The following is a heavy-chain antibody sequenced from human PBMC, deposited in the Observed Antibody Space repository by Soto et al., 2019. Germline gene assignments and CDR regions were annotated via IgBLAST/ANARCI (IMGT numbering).Heavy chain of an antibody. V-gene: IGHV1-69*13. CDR3: ARGNKDYVWGLYGRYYFDY. CDR1: GGTFSSYA. CDR2: IIPIFGTA. J-gene: IGHJ4*02. D-gene: IGHD3-16*01. Sequence: ASVKVSCKASGGTFSSYAISWVRQAPGQGLEWMGGIIPIFGTANYAQKFQGRVTITADESTSTAYMELSSLRSEDTAVYYCARGNKDYVWGLYGRYYFDYWGQGTLVTVSS.